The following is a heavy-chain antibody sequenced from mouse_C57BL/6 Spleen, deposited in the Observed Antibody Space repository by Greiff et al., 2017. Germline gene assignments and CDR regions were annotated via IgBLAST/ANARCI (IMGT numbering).Heavy chain of an antibody. J-gene: IGHJ1*03. V-gene: IGHV8-8*01. CDR1: GFSLSTFGMG. Sequence: QVQLKQSGPGILQPSPTLSLSCSFSGFSLSTFGMGVVWIRQPSGKGREWLAHIWWDDDKYYNPALKSRRTISKDTSKTQGFLKSANVDTADTATYYCARSITTVVPHWYFDVWGTGTTVTVSS. CDR3: ARSITTVVPHWYFDV. D-gene: IGHD1-1*01. CDR2: IWWDDDK.